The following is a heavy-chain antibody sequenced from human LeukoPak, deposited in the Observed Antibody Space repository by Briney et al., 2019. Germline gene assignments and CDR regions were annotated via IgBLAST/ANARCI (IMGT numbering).Heavy chain of an antibody. CDR3: ARDRQGEDIVVVPAASPRPTYGMDV. V-gene: IGHV1-46*01. CDR2: INPSGGST. J-gene: IGHJ6*02. D-gene: IGHD2-2*01. Sequence: ASVKVSCKASGYTFTSYYMHWVRQAPGQGLEWMGIINPSGGSTSYAQKFQGGVTMTRDTSTSTVYMELSSLRSEDTAVYYCARDRQGEDIVVVPAASPRPTYGMDVWGQGTTVTVSS. CDR1: GYTFTSYY.